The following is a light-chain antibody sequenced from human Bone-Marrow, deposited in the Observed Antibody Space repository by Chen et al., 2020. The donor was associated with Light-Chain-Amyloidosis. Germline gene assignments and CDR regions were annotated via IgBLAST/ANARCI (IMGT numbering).Light chain of an antibody. CDR3: RQYNAFSMYT. V-gene: IGKV4-1*01. CDR2: WAS. J-gene: IGKJ2*01. CDR1: QSVLYSSNNKNY. Sequence: DIVMTQSPDSLAVSLGERATINCKSSQSVLYSSNNKNYLAWYQQKPGQPPKLLIYWASTRESGVPDRFSGSGSGTDFTLTISSLQPDDFATYYCRQYNAFSMYTFGQGTKLEIK.